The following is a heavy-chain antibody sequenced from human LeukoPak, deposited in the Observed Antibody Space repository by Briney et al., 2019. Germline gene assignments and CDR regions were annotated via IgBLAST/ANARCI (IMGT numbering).Heavy chain of an antibody. CDR1: GGTFSSYA. J-gene: IGHJ4*02. Sequence: ASVKVSCKASGGTFSSYAISWVRQAPGQGLEWMGRIILILGIANYAQKFQGRVTITADKSTSTAYMELSSLRSEDTAVYYCAGIWTGGHDYWGQGTLVTVSS. CDR2: IILILGIA. V-gene: IGHV1-69*04. CDR3: AGIWTGGHDY. D-gene: IGHD1-1*01.